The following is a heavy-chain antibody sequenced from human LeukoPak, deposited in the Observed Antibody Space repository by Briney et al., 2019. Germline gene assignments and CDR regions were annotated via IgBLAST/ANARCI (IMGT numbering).Heavy chain of an antibody. V-gene: IGHV3-9*01. D-gene: IGHD2-2*01. CDR2: ISWNSGSI. CDR1: GFSFDDYA. CDR3: ARAAAKRGNAFDI. J-gene: IGHJ3*02. Sequence: GRSLRLSCAASGFSFDDYAMHWVRQPPGKGLEWVSGISWNSGSIGYADSVKGRFTISRDNAKNSLYLQMNSLRAEDTAVYYCARAAAKRGNAFDIWGQGTMVTVPS.